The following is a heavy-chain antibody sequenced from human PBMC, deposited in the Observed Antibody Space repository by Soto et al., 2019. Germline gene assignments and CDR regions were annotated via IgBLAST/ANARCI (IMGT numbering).Heavy chain of an antibody. J-gene: IGHJ4*02. Sequence: SVKVSCKASGFTFTSSAVQWVRQARGQRLEWIGWIVVGSGNTNYAQKFQERVTITRDMSTSTAYMELSSLRSEDTAVYYCAGALLWFGEPRGGDYWGRGTLVTVSS. D-gene: IGHD3-10*01. V-gene: IGHV1-58*01. CDR3: AGALLWFGEPRGGDY. CDR1: GFTFTSSA. CDR2: IVVGSGNT.